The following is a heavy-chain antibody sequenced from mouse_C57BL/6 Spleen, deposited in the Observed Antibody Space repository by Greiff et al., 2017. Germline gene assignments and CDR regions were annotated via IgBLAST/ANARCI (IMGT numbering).Heavy chain of an antibody. CDR3: ARGGDDAFDY. D-gene: IGHD2-12*01. CDR2: INPYNGGT. CDR1: GYTFTDYY. J-gene: IGHJ2*01. Sequence: VQLQQSGPVLVKPGASVKMSCKASGYTFTDYYMNWVKQSHGKSLEWIGVINPYNGGTSYNQTFKGKATLTVDKSSSTAYMELNSLTSEDSAVYYCARGGDDAFDYWGQGTTLTVAS. V-gene: IGHV1-19*01.